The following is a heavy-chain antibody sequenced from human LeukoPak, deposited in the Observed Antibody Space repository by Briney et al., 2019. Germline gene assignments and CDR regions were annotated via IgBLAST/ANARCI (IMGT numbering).Heavy chain of an antibody. J-gene: IGHJ5*02. V-gene: IGHV3-21*01. CDR2: ISSSSSYI. CDR3: ARRMEEGDWFDP. Sequence: GGSLGLSCAASGFTFSSYSMNWVRQAPGKGLEWVSSISSSSSYIYYADSVKGRFTISRDNAKNSLYLQMNSLRAEDTAVYYCARRMEEGDWFDPWGQGTLVTVSS. D-gene: IGHD1-1*01. CDR1: GFTFSSYS.